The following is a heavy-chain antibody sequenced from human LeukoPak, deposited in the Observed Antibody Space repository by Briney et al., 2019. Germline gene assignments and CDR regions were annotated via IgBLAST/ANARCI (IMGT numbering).Heavy chain of an antibody. V-gene: IGHV4-59*12. CDR1: GGSISSYY. J-gene: IGHJ4*02. D-gene: IGHD2-8*01. CDR2: IYYSGST. Sequence: PSETLSLTCTVSGGSISSYYWSWIRQPPGKGLEWIGYIYYSGSTNYNPSLKSRVTISVDTSKNQFSLKLSSVTAADTAVYYCARGGGYCTNGVCYIDYWGQGTLVTVSS. CDR3: ARGGGYCTNGVCYIDY.